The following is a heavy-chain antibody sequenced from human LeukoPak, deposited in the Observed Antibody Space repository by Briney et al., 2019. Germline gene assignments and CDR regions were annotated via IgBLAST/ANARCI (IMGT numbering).Heavy chain of an antibody. CDR3: ARKYCSGGSCYLQNDAFDI. D-gene: IGHD2-15*01. CDR1: GFSFSSYG. CDR2: IRYDGSNK. V-gene: IGHV3-30*02. Sequence: GGSLRLSCVASGFSFSSYGMHWVRQAPGKGLEWVASIRYDGSNKYYADSVKGRLTISRDNAKNSLYLQMNSLRAEDTAVYYCARKYCSGGSCYLQNDAFDIWGQGTMVTVSS. J-gene: IGHJ3*02.